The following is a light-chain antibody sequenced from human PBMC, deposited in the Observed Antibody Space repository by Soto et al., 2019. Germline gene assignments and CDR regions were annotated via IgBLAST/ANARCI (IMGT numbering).Light chain of an antibody. CDR3: LQYGGLPRT. Sequence: EILMTQSPATLSLSPGESVTLSCRASQSVTSNIAWYQQKPGQTPRLLMYGESSRATGIPDRFSGSGSGTDFNLTITRLEPEDFAVYFCLQYGGLPRTFGQGTKVDIK. J-gene: IGKJ1*01. CDR2: GES. V-gene: IGKV3-20*01. CDR1: QSVTSN.